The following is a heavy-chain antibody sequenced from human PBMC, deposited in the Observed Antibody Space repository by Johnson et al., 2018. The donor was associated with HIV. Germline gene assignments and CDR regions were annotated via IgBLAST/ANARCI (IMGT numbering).Heavy chain of an antibody. Sequence: QMQLVESGGGLVQPGGSLRLSCAASGFTVSSNYMSWVRQAPGKGLEWVAVISYDGNNKYYADSVTGRFTISRDNSKNTLYLQMNSLRVEDTAMYYCSRGPILGWLSGDGFDMWGQGTKVTV. V-gene: IGHV3-30-3*01. CDR3: SRGPILGWLSGDGFDM. D-gene: IGHD3-3*01. CDR1: GFTVSSNY. J-gene: IGHJ3*02. CDR2: ISYDGNNK.